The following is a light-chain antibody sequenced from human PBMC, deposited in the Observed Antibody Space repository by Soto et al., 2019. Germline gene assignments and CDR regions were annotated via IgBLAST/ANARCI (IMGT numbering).Light chain of an antibody. J-gene: IGKJ2*01. CDR1: QSVSSSH. CDR3: DQYGSSSYT. Sequence: EIVLTQSPGTLSLSPEERATLSCRASQSVSSSHLAWYQQKPGQAPRLLIYGASSKATGIPDRFSDSRSGTDFTFTISRLKPGDFAAYYCDQYGSSSYTVGQGTNLEIK. V-gene: IGKV3-20*01. CDR2: GAS.